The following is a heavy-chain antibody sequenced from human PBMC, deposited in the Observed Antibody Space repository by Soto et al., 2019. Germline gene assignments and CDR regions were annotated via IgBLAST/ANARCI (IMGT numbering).Heavy chain of an antibody. J-gene: IGHJ4*02. Sequence: GSLRLSCVASGFIFSSYWMSCVLQAPGKGLEWVANIKEDGGEKYYVDSVKGRFTISRDNAKNSLYLQMNSLRVEDTAVYYCARDRASYLFDYWGQGTLVTVSS. V-gene: IGHV3-7*03. CDR1: GFIFSSYW. CDR2: IKEDGGEK. CDR3: ARDRASYLFDY. D-gene: IGHD3-10*01.